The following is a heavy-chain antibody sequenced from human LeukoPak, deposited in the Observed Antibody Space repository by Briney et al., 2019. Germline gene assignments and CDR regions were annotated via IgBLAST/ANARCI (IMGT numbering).Heavy chain of an antibody. CDR3: ARHQLLGPCFKGVCSDAFDI. J-gene: IGHJ3*02. CDR1: GYRFTSYW. CDR2: IDPSDSYT. Sequence: GESLKISCKGSGYRFTSYWISWVRTMSGQGLDWMRRIDPSDSYTNYSPSFQGHLTISADKSISTAYLQWSSLKASDTAMYYCARHQLLGPCFKGVCSDAFDIWGQGTMVTVSS. V-gene: IGHV5-10-1*01. D-gene: IGHD2-8*01.